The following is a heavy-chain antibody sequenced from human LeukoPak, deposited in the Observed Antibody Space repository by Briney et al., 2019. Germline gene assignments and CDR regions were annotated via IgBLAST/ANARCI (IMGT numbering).Heavy chain of an antibody. D-gene: IGHD6-19*01. Sequence: SETLSLTSTVSGGSITNYYWTWIRQPPGKGLEWIGYIHYSGSTNYNPSLKSRVTISVDTSKNQFSLKLSSVTAADTAVYYCARHRLRQWPAPNMTTIDYWGQGTLVTVSS. V-gene: IGHV4-59*08. CDR1: GGSITNYY. CDR3: ARHRLRQWPAPNMTTIDY. CDR2: IHYSGST. J-gene: IGHJ4*02.